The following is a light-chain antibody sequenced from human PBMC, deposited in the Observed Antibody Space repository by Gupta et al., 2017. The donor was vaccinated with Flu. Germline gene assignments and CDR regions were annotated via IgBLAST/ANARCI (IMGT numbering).Light chain of an antibody. V-gene: IGKV2-30*01. CDR2: EVS. CDR1: EGLVYSDGNTY. Sequence: VTLGLPGSISCRSTEGLVYSDGNTYLHWFQVRPGQTPRRLIYEVSHRESGVPDRFSGSGSGTYFTLKISRVEAEDVGVYYCMQGSRWPWTFGQGTKVEIK. J-gene: IGKJ1*01. CDR3: MQGSRWPWT.